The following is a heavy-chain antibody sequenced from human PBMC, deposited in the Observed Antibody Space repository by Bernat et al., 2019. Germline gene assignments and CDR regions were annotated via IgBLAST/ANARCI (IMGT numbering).Heavy chain of an antibody. CDR3: AKGGGNCGGGACYPNWFDA. CDR2: ISAGGDGT. Sequence: EVQLVESGGGLVQPGGSLRLSCAASGFTFSTYAMTWVRQAPGTGLEWVSTISAGGDGTYYADSVKGRFTISRDNSKNTLYVQMNSLRAEDTAVYYWAKGGGNCGGGACYPNWFDAWGQGTLVTVSS. V-gene: IGHV3-23*04. D-gene: IGHD2-15*01. J-gene: IGHJ5*02. CDR1: GFTFSTYA.